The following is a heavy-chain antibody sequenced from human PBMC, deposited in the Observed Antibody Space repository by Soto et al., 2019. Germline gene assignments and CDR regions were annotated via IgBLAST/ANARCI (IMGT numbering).Heavy chain of an antibody. CDR1: GYTFTSYD. CDR2: MNPNSGNT. D-gene: IGHD6-13*01. CDR3: ARGRSSNWLGDFDI. J-gene: IGHJ3*02. V-gene: IGHV1-8*01. Sequence: EASVKVSCKASGYTFTSYDINWVRQATGQGLEWMGWMNPNSGNTGYAQKFQGRVTMTRNTSISTAYMELSSLRSEDTAVYYCARGRSSNWLGDFDIWGLGTMVTVSS.